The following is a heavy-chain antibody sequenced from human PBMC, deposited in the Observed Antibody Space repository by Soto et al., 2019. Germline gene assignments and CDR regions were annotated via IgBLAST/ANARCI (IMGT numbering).Heavy chain of an antibody. CDR2: IYWDDDK. J-gene: IGHJ5*02. V-gene: IGHV2-5*02. CDR1: GFSLSTSGVG. D-gene: IGHD3-22*01. Sequence: SGPTLVNPTQTLTLTCTFSGFSLSTSGVGVGWIRQPPGKALEWLALIYWDDDKRYSPSLKSRLTFIKDTSKNQVVLTMTNMDPVDTATYYCAHSLIGYYYDSSGSNWFDPWGQGTLVTVSS. CDR3: AHSLIGYYYDSSGSNWFDP.